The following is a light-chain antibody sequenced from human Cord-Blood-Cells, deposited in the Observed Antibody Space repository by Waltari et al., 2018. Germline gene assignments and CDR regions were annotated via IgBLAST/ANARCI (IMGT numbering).Light chain of an antibody. Sequence: DIQMTQSPSSLSASVGDRVTITCRASQSISSHLNWYQQKPGKAPKLLIYAASSLQSGVPSRFSDSGSGTDFTLTISSLQPEDFATYYCQQSYSTPYTFGQGTKLEIK. V-gene: IGKV1-39*01. CDR1: QSISSH. CDR3: QQSYSTPYT. CDR2: AAS. J-gene: IGKJ2*01.